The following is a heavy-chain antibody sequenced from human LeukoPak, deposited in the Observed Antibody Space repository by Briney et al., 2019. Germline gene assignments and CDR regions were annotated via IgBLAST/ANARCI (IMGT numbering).Heavy chain of an antibody. CDR3: ARVGYYDISTGYYNYYGMDV. CDR1: GYTFTSYD. J-gene: IGHJ6*02. D-gene: IGHD3-9*01. V-gene: IGHV1-8*01. Sequence: ASVKVSCKASGYTFTSYDINWVRQATGQGLERMGWMNPNSGNTGYAQKFQGRVTMTRNTSISTAYMELSSLRSEDTAVYYCARVGYYDISTGYYNYYGMDVWGQGTTVTVSS. CDR2: MNPNSGNT.